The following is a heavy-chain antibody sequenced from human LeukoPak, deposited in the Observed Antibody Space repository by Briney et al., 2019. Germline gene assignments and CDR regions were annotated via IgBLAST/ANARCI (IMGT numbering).Heavy chain of an antibody. J-gene: IGHJ4*02. D-gene: IGHD3-22*01. CDR2: IGTAGDT. V-gene: IGHV3-13*01. CDR3: ARGDSSGYYYFDY. CDR1: GFTISSYD. Sequence: PGGSLRLSCAASGFTISSYDMHLVRQAPGKGLEWVSAIGTAGDTYYPGSVKGRFTISRENAKNSLYLQMNSLRAGDTAVYYCARGDSSGYYYFDYWGQGTLVTVSS.